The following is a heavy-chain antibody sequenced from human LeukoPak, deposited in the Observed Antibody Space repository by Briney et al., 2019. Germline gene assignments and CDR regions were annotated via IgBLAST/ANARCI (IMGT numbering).Heavy chain of an antibody. V-gene: IGHV1-18*01. Sequence: ASVKVSCKASGYTFTSYGISWVRQAPGHGLEWMGWISAYNCNTSSAQKFQGRVTITADVSTSTAYMELSSLRSEDTAVYYCSREYGTGSYYYFDYWGQGTLVTVSS. J-gene: IGHJ4*02. D-gene: IGHD3-10*01. CDR3: SREYGTGSYYYFDY. CDR2: ISAYNCNT. CDR1: GYTFTSYG.